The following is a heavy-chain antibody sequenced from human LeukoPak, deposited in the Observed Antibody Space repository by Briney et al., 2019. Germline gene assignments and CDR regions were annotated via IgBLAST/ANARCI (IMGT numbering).Heavy chain of an antibody. CDR1: GFTFSSYG. Sequence: GGSLRLSCAASGFTFSSYGMHWVRQAPGKGPEWVAVIWYDGSNKYYADSVKGRFTISRDNSENALYLQMNSLRAEDTAVYYCARDSDYYGSGMNYFDYWGQGTLVTVSS. J-gene: IGHJ4*02. V-gene: IGHV3-33*01. D-gene: IGHD3-10*01. CDR2: IWYDGSNK. CDR3: ARDSDYYGSGMNYFDY.